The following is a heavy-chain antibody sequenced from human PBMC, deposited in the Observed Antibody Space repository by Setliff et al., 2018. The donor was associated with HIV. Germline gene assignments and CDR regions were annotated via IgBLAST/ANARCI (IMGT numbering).Heavy chain of an antibody. J-gene: IGHJ4*02. CDR2: ISDSAITT. CDR3: ARELQGRVVPGAIAY. D-gene: IGHD2-2*01. CDR1: GFTFINYA. Sequence: GGSLRLSCAASGFTFINYAMSWVRQAPGKGLEWVSLISDSAITTDYADSVKGRFTIARDNAKKSLHLEMNGLRAEDTAVYYCARELQGRVVPGAIAYWGQGTLVTVSS. V-gene: IGHV3-23*01.